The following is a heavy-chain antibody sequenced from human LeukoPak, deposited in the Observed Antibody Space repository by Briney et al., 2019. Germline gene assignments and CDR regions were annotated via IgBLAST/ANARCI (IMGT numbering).Heavy chain of an antibody. CDR3: ARQQKRDGYNQLNWFDP. Sequence: GGYLRLSCAASGFTFSSFGMHWVRQAPGKGLEWVAVIWYDGSNEYYADSVKGRFTISRDNSKNTLYLQMNSLRAEDTAVYYCARQQKRDGYNQLNWFDPWGQGTLVTVSS. V-gene: IGHV3-33*01. CDR1: GFTFSSFG. J-gene: IGHJ5*02. CDR2: IWYDGSNE. D-gene: IGHD5-24*01.